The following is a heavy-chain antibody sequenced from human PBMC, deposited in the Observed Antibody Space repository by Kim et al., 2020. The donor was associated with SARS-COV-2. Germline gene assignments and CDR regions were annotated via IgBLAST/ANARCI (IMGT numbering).Heavy chain of an antibody. CDR3: ARGIYSYGYRYYFDY. V-gene: IGHV4-59*01. D-gene: IGHD5-18*01. Sequence: SETLSLTCTVSGGSISSYYWSWIRQPPGKGLEWIGYIYYSGSTNYNPSLKSRVTISVDTSKNQFSLKLSSVTAADTAVYYCARGIYSYGYRYYFDYWGQGTLVTVSS. CDR2: IYYSGST. J-gene: IGHJ4*02. CDR1: GGSISSYY.